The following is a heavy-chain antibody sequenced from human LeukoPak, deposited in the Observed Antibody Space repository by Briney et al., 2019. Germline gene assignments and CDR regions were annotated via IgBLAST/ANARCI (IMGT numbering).Heavy chain of an antibody. J-gene: IGHJ4*02. V-gene: IGHV3-23*01. CDR1: GFTFSSYA. CDR2: ISGSGGST. CDR3: AKSPVVPAASYYFDY. D-gene: IGHD2-2*01. Sequence: GGSLRLSCAASGFTFSSYAMSWVRQAPGKGLEWVSAISGSGGSTYYAGSVKGRFTISRDNSKNTLYLQMNSLRAEDTAVYYCAKSPVVPAASYYFDYWGQGTLVTVSS.